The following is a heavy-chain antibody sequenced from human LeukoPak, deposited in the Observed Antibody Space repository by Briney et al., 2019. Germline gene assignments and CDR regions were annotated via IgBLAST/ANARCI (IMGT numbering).Heavy chain of an antibody. Sequence: ASVKVSCKASGYTFTSYAMNWVRQAPGQGLEWMGWINTNTGNPTYAQGFTGRFVFSLDTSVSTAYLQISSLKAEDTAVYYCARDGSGSYWRRYNWFDPWGQGTLVTVSS. CDR2: INTNTGNP. V-gene: IGHV7-4-1*02. D-gene: IGHD1-26*01. CDR3: ARDGSGSYWRRYNWFDP. CDR1: GYTFTSYA. J-gene: IGHJ5*02.